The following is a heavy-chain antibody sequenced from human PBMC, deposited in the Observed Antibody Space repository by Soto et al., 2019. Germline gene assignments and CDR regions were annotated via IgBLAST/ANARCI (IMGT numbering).Heavy chain of an antibody. CDR1: GGSFTSNNW. D-gene: IGHD1-7*01. Sequence: EPLSHSCAVSGGSFTSNNWSTSVRQHPVQGLEWIGEIYRTGSTNYNPSLESRVTISLDKSENQFSLKVTSLTAADTAVYYCASRDPGTSVDYWGQGTLVTVSS. CDR3: ASRDPGTSVDY. J-gene: IGHJ4*02. V-gene: IGHV4-4*02. CDR2: IYRTGST.